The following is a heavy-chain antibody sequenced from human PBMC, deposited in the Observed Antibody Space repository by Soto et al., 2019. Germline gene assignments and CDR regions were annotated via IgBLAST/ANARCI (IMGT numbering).Heavy chain of an antibody. J-gene: IGHJ4*02. CDR3: VHLEFPRTYYEH. D-gene: IGHD2-21*01. CDR1: VSSIINICYY. V-gene: IGHV4-39*01. CDR2: ISYRVST. Sequence: SETLSLTCTFSVSSIINICYYWGWIRQPPGKGLEWIGTISYRVSTFYKPSLKSQVTISVDTIKNQFSLKLDSVTVADTAVYYCVHLEFPRTYYEHWGKGNLVTVSS.